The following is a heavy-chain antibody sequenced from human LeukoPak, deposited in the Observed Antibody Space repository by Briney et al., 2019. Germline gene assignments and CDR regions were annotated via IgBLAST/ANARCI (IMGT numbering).Heavy chain of an antibody. D-gene: IGHD2-8*01. CDR3: AKEALMVYSNAYFDY. V-gene: IGHV3-23*01. CDR2: ISSSGGST. CDR1: GFTFSNYA. Sequence: PXGSLRLSCAASGFTFSNYAMSWVRQAPGKGLEWVSAISSSGGSTYYADSVKGRFTISRDNSKNTLYVQMNSLRAEDTAVYYCAKEALMVYSNAYFDYWGQGTLVTVSS. J-gene: IGHJ4*02.